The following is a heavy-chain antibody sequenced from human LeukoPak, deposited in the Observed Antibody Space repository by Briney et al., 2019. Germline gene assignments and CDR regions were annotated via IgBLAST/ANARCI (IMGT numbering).Heavy chain of an antibody. J-gene: IGHJ4*02. V-gene: IGHV4-34*01. CDR1: GGSFSGYY. Sequence: SETLSLTCAVYGGSFSGYYWSWIRQPPGKGLEWIGEINHSGSTYYNPSLKSRVTISVDTSKNQFSLKLSSVTAADTAVYYCARRSGGSSWYGPFDYWGQGTLVTVSS. CDR2: INHSGST. CDR3: ARRSGGSSWYGPFDY. D-gene: IGHD6-13*01.